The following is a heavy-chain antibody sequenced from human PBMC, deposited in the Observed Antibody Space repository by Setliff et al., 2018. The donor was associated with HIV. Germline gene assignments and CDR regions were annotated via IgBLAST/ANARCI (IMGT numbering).Heavy chain of an antibody. J-gene: IGHJ4*02. Sequence: GGSLRLSCAASGFTFSNYDMHWVRHTPGKGLEWVAVIWYDASNQNYADSVKGRLTVSRDNSNNTLYLQMNSLTPEDTAVYHCSRYNRYWHPFDLWGQGTPVTFSS. CDR2: IWYDASNQ. D-gene: IGHD1-20*01. CDR1: GFTFSNYD. V-gene: IGHV3-33*01. CDR3: SRYNRYWHPFDL.